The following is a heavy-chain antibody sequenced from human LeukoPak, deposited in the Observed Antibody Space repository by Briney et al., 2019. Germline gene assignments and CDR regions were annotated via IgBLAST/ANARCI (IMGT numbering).Heavy chain of an antibody. V-gene: IGHV3-23*01. D-gene: IGHD3-3*01. CDR1: GFTFNSYA. CDR3: AKLGYYDFWSNYLVFDN. CDR2: VSGNGGST. J-gene: IGHJ4*02. Sequence: PGGSLRLSCAASGFTFNSYAITLVRQPAGKVRGWVSAVSGNGGSTYYPDSVEGRFSIYRDDSKDTLYLQINSLRVEDTAVYFCAKLGYYDFWSNYLVFDNWGQGTLVTVSS.